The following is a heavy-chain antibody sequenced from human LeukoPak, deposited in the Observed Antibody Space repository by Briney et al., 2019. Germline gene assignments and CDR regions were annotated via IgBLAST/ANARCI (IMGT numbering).Heavy chain of an antibody. CDR1: GFTFDDYA. CDR2: ISWNSGSI. D-gene: IGHD3-10*01. V-gene: IGHV3-9*01. Sequence: GRSLRLSCAASGFTFDDYAMHWVRQAPGKGLEWVSGISWNSGSIGYADSVKCRFTISRDNAKNSLYLQMNSLRAEDTALYYCAKDIGGFYGSGSYYNVHAFDIWGQGTMVTVSS. CDR3: AKDIGGFYGSGSYYNVHAFDI. J-gene: IGHJ3*02.